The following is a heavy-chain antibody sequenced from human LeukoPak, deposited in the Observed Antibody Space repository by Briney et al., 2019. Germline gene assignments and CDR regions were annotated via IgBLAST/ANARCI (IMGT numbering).Heavy chain of an antibody. CDR1: GYSFPDYW. CDR2: IFPADSDT. CDR3: ATTTFSRTEGGGWFDS. D-gene: IGHD2/OR15-2a*01. Sequence: PGESLKISCKGSGYSFPDYWIGWVRQMPGKGLEWMGIIFPADSDTRYSPSFRGQVIISADKSIKTAYLQWSSLKASDTAMYYCATTTFSRTEGGGWFDSWGQGTLVTVSS. J-gene: IGHJ5*01. V-gene: IGHV5-51*01.